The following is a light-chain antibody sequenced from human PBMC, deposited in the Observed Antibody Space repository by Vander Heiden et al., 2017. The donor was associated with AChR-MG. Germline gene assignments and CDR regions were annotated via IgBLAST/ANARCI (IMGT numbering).Light chain of an antibody. V-gene: IGKV1-39*01. CDR2: AAS. CDR3: QQSYSTPQT. J-gene: IGKJ1*01. Sequence: DIQMTQSPSSLSASVGDRVTITCRASQTISSYLNWFQQKPGKAPKLLIYAASSLQSGVPSRFSGSGSGTDFTLFISSLQLEDFATYYCQQSYSTPQTCGQGTKVEIK. CDR1: QTISSY.